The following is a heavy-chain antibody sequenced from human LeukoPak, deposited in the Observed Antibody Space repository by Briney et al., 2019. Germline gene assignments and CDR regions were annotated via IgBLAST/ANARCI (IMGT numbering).Heavy chain of an antibody. Sequence: SETLSLTCAVYGGSFSGYYWSWIRQPPGKGLEWIGSIYHSGSTYYNPSLKSRVTISVDTSKNQFSLKLSSVTAADTAVYYCARWLQSFYCYYYMDVWGKGTTVTISS. CDR1: GGSFSGYY. J-gene: IGHJ6*03. D-gene: IGHD5-24*01. V-gene: IGHV4-34*01. CDR2: IYHSGST. CDR3: ARWLQSFYCYYYMDV.